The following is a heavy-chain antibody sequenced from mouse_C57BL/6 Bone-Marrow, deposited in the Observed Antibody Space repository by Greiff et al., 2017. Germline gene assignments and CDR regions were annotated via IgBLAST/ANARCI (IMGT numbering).Heavy chain of an antibody. Sequence: EVKVVESGGDLVKPGGSLKLSCAASGFTFSSYGMSWVRQTPDKRLEWVATISSGGSYTYYPDSVKGRFTISRDNAKNTLYLQMSSLKSEDTAMYYCARFAYWGQVTLVTVSA. CDR1: GFTFSSYG. V-gene: IGHV5-6*01. CDR2: ISSGGSYT. CDR3: ARFAY. J-gene: IGHJ3*01.